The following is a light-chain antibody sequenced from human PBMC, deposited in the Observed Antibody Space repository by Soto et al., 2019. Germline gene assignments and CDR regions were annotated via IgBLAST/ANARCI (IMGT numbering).Light chain of an antibody. CDR3: QQYDNLPPLT. J-gene: IGKJ4*01. V-gene: IGKV1-33*01. CDR1: QDISNY. CDR2: DAS. Sequence: DIQMTQSPSSLSASVGDRVTITCQASQDISNYLNWYQQKPGKAPKLLIYDASNLETGVPSRFSGNGSGTNFTFTNSSLQPEDIATYYCQQYDNLPPLTFGGGTKVEIK.